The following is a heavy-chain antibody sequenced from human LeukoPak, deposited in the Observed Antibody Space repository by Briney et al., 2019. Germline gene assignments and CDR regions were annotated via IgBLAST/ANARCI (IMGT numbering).Heavy chain of an antibody. CDR3: ARVAYDILTGPAAPTLFDY. CDR2: IYHSGST. Sequence: PSGTLSLTCAVSGGSISSSNWWSWFRQPPGKGLEWIGEIYHSGSTNYNPSLKSRVTISVDKSKNQFSLKLSSVTAADTAVYYCARVAYDILTGPAAPTLFDYWGQGTLVTVSS. V-gene: IGHV4-4*02. J-gene: IGHJ4*02. CDR1: GGSISSSNW. D-gene: IGHD3-9*01.